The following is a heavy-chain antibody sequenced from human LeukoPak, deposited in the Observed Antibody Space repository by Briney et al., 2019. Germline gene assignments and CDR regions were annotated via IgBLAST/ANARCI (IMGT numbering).Heavy chain of an antibody. Sequence: PSETLSLTCTVSGGSISSYYWSWIRQPPGKGLEWIGYIYYSGSTNYNPSLKSRVTMSVDTSKNQFSLKLSSVTAADTAVYYCARGNGYSYYWGQGTLVTVSS. V-gene: IGHV4-59*01. D-gene: IGHD5-24*01. CDR3: ARGNGYSYY. CDR2: IYYSGST. CDR1: GGSISSYY. J-gene: IGHJ4*02.